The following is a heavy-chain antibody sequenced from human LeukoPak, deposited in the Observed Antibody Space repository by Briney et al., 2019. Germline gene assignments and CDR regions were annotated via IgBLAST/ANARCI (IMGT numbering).Heavy chain of an antibody. J-gene: IGHJ4*02. CDR3: VTTTRAYFRDS. D-gene: IGHD1-26*01. CDR2: ISSSGSTI. CDR1: GFTFSSYE. Sequence: PGGSLRLSCAASGFTFSSYEMNWVRQAPGKGLEWVSYISSSGSTIYYADSVKGRFTISRDNAKNSLYLQMNGLRVEDTAVYYCVTTTRAYFRDSWGQGTLVTVSS. V-gene: IGHV3-48*03.